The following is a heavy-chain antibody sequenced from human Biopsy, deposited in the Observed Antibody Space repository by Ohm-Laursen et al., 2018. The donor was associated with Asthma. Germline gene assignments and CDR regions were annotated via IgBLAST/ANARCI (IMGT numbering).Heavy chain of an antibody. J-gene: IGHJ4*02. Sequence: GSSVKVSCKISGYSLTDLSMHWVRQAPGQGLEWMGGHDLEEGGTVNARRFQGRVTMTEDTSTDTAYMELSSLGSDDTAVYYCASDFPKDYVRYNFQFWGQGTLVTVSS. V-gene: IGHV1-24*01. CDR3: ASDFPKDYVRYNFQF. D-gene: IGHD4-17*01. CDR1: GYSLTDLS. CDR2: HDLEEGGT.